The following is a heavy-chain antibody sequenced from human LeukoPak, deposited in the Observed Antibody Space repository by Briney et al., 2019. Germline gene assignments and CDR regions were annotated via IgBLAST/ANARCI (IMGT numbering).Heavy chain of an antibody. D-gene: IGHD4-11*01. CDR3: ARGPPYSYLDY. J-gene: IGHJ4*02. V-gene: IGHV4-30-4*08. Sequence: SWIRQPPGKGLEWIGYIYYSGSTYYNPSLKSRVTISVDTSKNQFSLKLSSVNAADTAVYYCARGPPYSYLDYWGQGTLVTVSS. CDR2: IYYSGST.